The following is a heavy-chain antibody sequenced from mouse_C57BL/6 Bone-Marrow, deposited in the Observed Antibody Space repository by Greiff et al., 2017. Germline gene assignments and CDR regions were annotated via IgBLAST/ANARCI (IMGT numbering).Heavy chain of an antibody. Sequence: QVQLQQPGAELVKPGASVKLSCKASGYTFTSYWMQWVKQRPGQGLEWIGEIDPSDSYTNYNQKFKGKATLTVDTSSSTAYMQLSSLTSEDSAVYYCARGYLAGFAYWGQGTLVTVSA. V-gene: IGHV1-50*01. CDR2: IDPSDSYT. CDR3: ARGYLAGFAY. D-gene: IGHD2-3*01. CDR1: GYTFTSYW. J-gene: IGHJ3*01.